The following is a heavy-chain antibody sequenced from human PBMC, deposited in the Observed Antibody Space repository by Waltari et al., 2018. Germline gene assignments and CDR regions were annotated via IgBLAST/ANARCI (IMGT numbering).Heavy chain of an antibody. CDR3: AKDTRLGESSLYGWYFDH. V-gene: IGHV3-9*01. CDR2: IPWNSDTV. J-gene: IGHJ4*02. CDR1: GFTFDDYA. Sequence: EVQLVQSGGGLVQPGRSLRLSCAASGFTFDDYAMHWVRQAPGKGLEWVSGIPWNSDTVGYADSVKGRFAISRDNGKNSLYLQMNSLRPEDTALYFCAKDTRLGESSLYGWYFDHWGQGTLVTVSS. D-gene: IGHD3-16*01.